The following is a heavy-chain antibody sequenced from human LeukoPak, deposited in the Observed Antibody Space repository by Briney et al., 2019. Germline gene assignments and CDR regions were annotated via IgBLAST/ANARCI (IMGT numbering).Heavy chain of an antibody. V-gene: IGHV3-11*04. D-gene: IGHD3-16*01. CDR1: GFTFSDYY. CDR3: AGPLPSGDYVWGSYSYAFDI. CDR2: ISSSGSTI. Sequence: GGSLRLSCAASGFTFSDYYMSWIRQAPGKGLEWVSYISSSGSTIYYADSVKGRFTISRDNAKNSLYLQMNSLRAEDTAVYYCAGPLPSGDYVWGSYSYAFDIWGQGTMVTVSS. J-gene: IGHJ3*02.